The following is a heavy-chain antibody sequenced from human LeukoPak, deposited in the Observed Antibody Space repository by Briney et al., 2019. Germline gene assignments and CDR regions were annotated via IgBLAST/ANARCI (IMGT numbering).Heavy chain of an antibody. CDR1: GGSISRSSYY. Sequence: PSETLSLTCAVSGGSISRSSYYWGWIRQPPGKGLEWIGNIYYSGNTYYNPSLKSRVTFSVDTSKNQFSLKVTSVTAADTAVYYCARQEAGNWYFDLWGRGTLVTVSS. CDR2: IYYSGNT. V-gene: IGHV4-39*01. CDR3: ARQEAGNWYFDL. J-gene: IGHJ2*01. D-gene: IGHD6-19*01.